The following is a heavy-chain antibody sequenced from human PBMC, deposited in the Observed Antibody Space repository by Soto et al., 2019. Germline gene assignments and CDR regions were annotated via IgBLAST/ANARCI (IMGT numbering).Heavy chain of an antibody. D-gene: IGHD3-22*01. Sequence: SLRLSCAASGFTFSSYGMHWFRQAPGKGLEWVAVIWYDGSNKYYADSVKGRFTISRDNSKNTLYLQMNSLRAEDTAVYYCARVDDSSGYYRVPFDYWGQGTLVTVYS. CDR2: IWYDGSNK. V-gene: IGHV3-33*01. J-gene: IGHJ4*02. CDR1: GFTFSSYG. CDR3: ARVDDSSGYYRVPFDY.